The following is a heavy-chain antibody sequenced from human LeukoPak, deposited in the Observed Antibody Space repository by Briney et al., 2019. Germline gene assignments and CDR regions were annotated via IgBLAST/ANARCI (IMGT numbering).Heavy chain of an antibody. D-gene: IGHD3-9*01. V-gene: IGHV3-21*01. CDR2: HSSSSSSYI. J-gene: IGHJ4*02. CDR1: GFNFSRLS. Sequence: GSLRLSCAASGFNFSRLSMNWVRPATRKGVEWGSSHSSSSSSYIYYADSEKGRFTISRDNAKNSLYLQMNSLRAEDTAVYYCARGPPGYFDWLFDYWGQGTLVTVSS. CDR3: ARGPPGYFDWLFDY.